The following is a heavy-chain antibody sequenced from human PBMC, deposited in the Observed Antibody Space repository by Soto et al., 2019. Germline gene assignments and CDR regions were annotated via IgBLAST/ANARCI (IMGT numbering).Heavy chain of an antibody. CDR2: INHSRRT. Sequence: PSETLSLTCAVYGGSFSGYYWSWIRQPPGKGLEWIGEINHSRRTNYNPSLQSRVTISVDTSKNQFSLKLSSVTAADTAVYYCARHTPAISISDHWGQGTLVTVSS. CDR3: ARHTPAISISDH. V-gene: IGHV4-34*01. J-gene: IGHJ4*02. CDR1: GGSFSGYY. D-gene: IGHD2-15*01.